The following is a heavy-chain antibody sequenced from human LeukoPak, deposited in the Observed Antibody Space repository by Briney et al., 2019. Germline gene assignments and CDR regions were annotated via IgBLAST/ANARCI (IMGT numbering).Heavy chain of an antibody. J-gene: IGHJ6*03. Sequence: GGSLRLSCAASGFTVSSNYMSWVRQAPGKGLEWVSVIYSGGSTYYADSVKGRFTVSRDNSKNTLYLQMNSLRAEDTAVYYCARLTTYGSGSHYYYYYYYMDAWGKGTTVTISS. CDR3: ARLTTYGSGSHYYYYYYYMDA. D-gene: IGHD3-10*01. CDR1: GFTVSSNY. V-gene: IGHV3-53*01. CDR2: IYSGGST.